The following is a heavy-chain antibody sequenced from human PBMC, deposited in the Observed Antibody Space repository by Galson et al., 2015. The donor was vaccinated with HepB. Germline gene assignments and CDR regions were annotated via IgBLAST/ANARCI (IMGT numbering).Heavy chain of an antibody. CDR3: ARSLLSSGWYIGHDY. CDR2: INSDGSTT. V-gene: IGHV3-74*01. D-gene: IGHD6-19*01. Sequence: SLRLSCAASGFTFSSYWMHWVRQVPGKGLVWVSRINSDGSTTTYAGSVKGRFTISRDNAKTTLYLQMNGLRADDTAVYYCARSLLSSGWYIGHDYWGQGTLVTVSS. J-gene: IGHJ4*02. CDR1: GFTFSSYW.